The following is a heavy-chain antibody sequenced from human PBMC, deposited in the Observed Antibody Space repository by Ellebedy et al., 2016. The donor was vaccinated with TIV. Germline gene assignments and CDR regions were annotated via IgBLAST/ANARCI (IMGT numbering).Heavy chain of an antibody. Sequence: ASVKVSCKASGGTFSSYAISWVRQAPGQGLEWMGGIIPIFGTANYAQKFQGRVTITADESTSTAYMELSSLRSEDTAVYYCAKPTSRITMIVVVNAFDIWGQGTMVTVSS. CDR1: GGTFSSYA. D-gene: IGHD3-22*01. CDR2: IIPIFGTA. J-gene: IGHJ3*02. V-gene: IGHV1-69*13. CDR3: AKPTSRITMIVVVNAFDI.